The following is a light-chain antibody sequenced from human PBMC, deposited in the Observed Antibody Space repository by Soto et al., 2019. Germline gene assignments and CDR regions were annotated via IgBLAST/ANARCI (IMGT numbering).Light chain of an antibody. V-gene: IGKV3-20*01. J-gene: IGKJ2*01. CDR2: GAS. Sequence: EIVLTQSPGTLSLSPGERATLSCRASQSVSSSYLAWYQQQPGQAPRLLIDGASSRATGIPDRFSGSGSGTDFTLTISRLEPEDFAVYYCQQYGSSPHTFGQGTKLEIK. CDR3: QQYGSSPHT. CDR1: QSVSSSY.